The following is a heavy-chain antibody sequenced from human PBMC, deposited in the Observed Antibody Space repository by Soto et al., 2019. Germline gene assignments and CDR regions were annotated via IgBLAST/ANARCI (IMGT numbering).Heavy chain of an antibody. D-gene: IGHD1-1*01. CDR1: GGSVNGYY. CDR2: IYYSGST. V-gene: IGHV4-59*02. J-gene: IGHJ4*02. CDR3: ARLATRYYFDY. Sequence: PSDTLSLTCAVYGGSVNGYYGGWIRQPPGKGLEWIGYIYYSGSTNYNPSLKSRVTISVDTSKNQFSLKMSSVTAADTAVYYCARLATRYYFDYWGQGTLVTVSS.